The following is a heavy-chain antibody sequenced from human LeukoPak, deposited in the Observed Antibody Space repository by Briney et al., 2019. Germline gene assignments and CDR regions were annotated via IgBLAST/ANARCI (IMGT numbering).Heavy chain of an antibody. Sequence: GGSLRLSCAASGFTFSSYAMHWVRQAPGKGLEWVAFIRYDGSNKYYADSVRGRFTISRDNSKNTLYLQMNSLRAEDTAVYYCEKEYCSSTTCYGYFDYWGQGTLVTVSS. CDR1: GFTFSSYA. CDR3: EKEYCSSTTCYGYFDY. V-gene: IGHV3-30*02. D-gene: IGHD2-2*01. CDR2: IRYDGSNK. J-gene: IGHJ4*02.